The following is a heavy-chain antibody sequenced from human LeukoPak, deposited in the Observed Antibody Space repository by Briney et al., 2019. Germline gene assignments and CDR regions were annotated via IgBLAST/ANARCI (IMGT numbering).Heavy chain of an antibody. J-gene: IGHJ4*02. CDR2: ISWNSGSI. CDR1: GFTFDDYA. V-gene: IGHV3-9*01. Sequence: PGRSLRLSCAASGFTFDDYAMRWVRQAPGKGLEWVSGISWNSGSIGYADSVKGRFTISRDNAKNSLYLQMNSLRAEDTALYYCAKAVKGYCSGGSCYSLDYWGQGTLVTVSS. D-gene: IGHD2-15*01. CDR3: AKAVKGYCSGGSCYSLDY.